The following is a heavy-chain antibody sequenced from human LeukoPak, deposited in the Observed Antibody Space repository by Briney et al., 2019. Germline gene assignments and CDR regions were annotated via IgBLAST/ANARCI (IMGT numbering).Heavy chain of an antibody. CDR3: ARDTPLDVGVAGTGNMDV. D-gene: IGHD6-19*01. CDR1: GGTFSSYA. Sequence: GASVKVSCKASGGTFSSYAISWVRQAPGQGLEWMGGIIPIFGTANYAQKFQGRVTITADESTSTAYMELSSLRSEDTAVYYCARDTPLDVGVAGTGNMDVWGKGTTVTVSS. V-gene: IGHV1-69*13. J-gene: IGHJ6*03. CDR2: IIPIFGTA.